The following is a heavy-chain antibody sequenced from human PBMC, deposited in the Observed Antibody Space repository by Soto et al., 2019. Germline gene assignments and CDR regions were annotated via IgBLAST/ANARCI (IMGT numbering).Heavy chain of an antibody. CDR3: STRGASNGYESKFDY. Sequence: PSETLSLTCTVSGGSISSSSYYWGWIRQPPGKGLEWIGSIYYRGSTYYNPSLKSRVTLSVDTSKDQFSLKLNSMTAADTAVYYCSTRGASNGYESKFDYWGQGTLVTVSS. V-gene: IGHV4-39*01. CDR2: IYYRGST. D-gene: IGHD4-4*01. J-gene: IGHJ4*02. CDR1: GGSISSSSYY.